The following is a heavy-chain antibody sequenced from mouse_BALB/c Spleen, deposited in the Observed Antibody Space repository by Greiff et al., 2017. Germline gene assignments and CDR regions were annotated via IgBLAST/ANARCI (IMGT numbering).Heavy chain of an antibody. J-gene: IGHJ4*01. V-gene: IGHV14-3*02. CDR3: ARGYGSSYLYAMDY. Sequence: EVQLQQSGAELVKPGASVKLSCTASGFNIKDTYMHWVKQRPEQGLEWIGRIDPANGNTKYDPKFQGKATITADTSSNTAYLQLSSLTSEDTAVYYCARGYGSSYLYAMDYWGQGTSVTVSS. D-gene: IGHD1-1*01. CDR1: GFNIKDTY. CDR2: IDPANGNT.